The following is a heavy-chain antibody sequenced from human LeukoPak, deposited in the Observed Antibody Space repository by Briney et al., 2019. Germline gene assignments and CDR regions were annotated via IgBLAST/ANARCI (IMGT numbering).Heavy chain of an antibody. J-gene: IGHJ4*02. CDR1: GFTFSDYY. CDR2: IPSTSSYT. D-gene: IGHD2-15*01. V-gene: IGHV3-11*06. Sequence: GRSLRLSCVASGFTFSDYYMSWIRQAPGKGLEWVSYIPSTSSYTSYVDSVKGRFTISRDNAKNSLFLQMSSLRDEDTAVYSCARKVALWGQGTLVTVSS. CDR3: ARKVAL.